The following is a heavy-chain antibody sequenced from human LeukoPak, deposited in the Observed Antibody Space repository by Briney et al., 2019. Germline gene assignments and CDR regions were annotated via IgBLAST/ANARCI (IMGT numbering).Heavy chain of an antibody. CDR1: GYSISSGYY. D-gene: IGHD2-2*01. J-gene: IGHJ4*02. CDR3: ARDAFYCSSTACPKVDY. CDR2: IYHSGNT. V-gene: IGHV4-38-2*02. Sequence: SETLSLTCTVSGYSISSGYYWGWIRQPPGKGLEWIGSIYHSGNTYYNPSLKSRVTLSVDTSKNQFSLKLSSVTAADTAVYYCARDAFYCSSTACPKVDYWGQGALVTVSS.